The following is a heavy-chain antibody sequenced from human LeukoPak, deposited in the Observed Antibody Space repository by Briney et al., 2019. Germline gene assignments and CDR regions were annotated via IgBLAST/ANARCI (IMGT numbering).Heavy chain of an antibody. CDR2: INPSGGST. CDR1: GYTFTSYY. CDR3: ARGRSRWLVMD. V-gene: IGHV1-46*01. Sequence: ASVKVSCKASGYTFTSYYMHWVRQAPGQGLEWMGRINPSGGSTSYAQKFQGRVTMTRDTSTSTVYMELSSLRSEDTAVYYSARGRSRWLVMDWGQGTLVTVSS. D-gene: IGHD6-19*01. J-gene: IGHJ4*02.